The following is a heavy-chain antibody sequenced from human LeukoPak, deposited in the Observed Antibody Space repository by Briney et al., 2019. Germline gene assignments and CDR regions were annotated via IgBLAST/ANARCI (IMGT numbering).Heavy chain of an antibody. V-gene: IGHV1-8*01. CDR1: GYTFISSD. CDR2: INPNSGRT. D-gene: IGHD6-13*01. Sequence: GASVKVSCKASGYTFISSDMNWVRPATGQGVKWMGWINPNSGRTGFAQNFQGPVTMSTNTFISTAYLEVNSLRLEDTAVYYCARGRSGLAAAGTYDFWGQGTLITVSS. J-gene: IGHJ4*02. CDR3: ARGRSGLAAAGTYDF.